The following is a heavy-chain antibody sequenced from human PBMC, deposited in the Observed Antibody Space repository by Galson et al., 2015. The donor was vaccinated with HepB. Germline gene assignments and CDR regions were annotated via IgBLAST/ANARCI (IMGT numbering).Heavy chain of an antibody. CDR1: GGSVSSGSYY. CDR2: IYYSGST. J-gene: IGHJ4*02. D-gene: IGHD6-13*01. CDR3: ARVDSSWYRGYYFDY. Sequence: SEPLSLTCTVSGGSVSSGSYYWGWIRQPPGKGLEWIGSIYYSGSTYYNPSLKSRVTISVDTSKNQFSLKLSSVTAADTAVYYCARVDSSWYRGYYFDYWGQGTLVTVSS. V-gene: IGHV4-39*07.